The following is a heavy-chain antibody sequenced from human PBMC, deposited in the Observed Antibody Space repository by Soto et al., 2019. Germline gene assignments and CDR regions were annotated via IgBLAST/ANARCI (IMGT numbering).Heavy chain of an antibody. V-gene: IGHV4-39*01. CDR2: IYYRGNA. CDR3: ARLEGLATISYYFDF. J-gene: IGHJ4*02. Sequence: PSVPMSVTSTVVERTIISVKYYRSRKKKPPGKGLEWIGSIYYRGNAYYNPSLQTRVTISLDKSKSQFSLKLNSVTAADSAVYFCARLEGLATISYYFDFWGPGALVTVSS. D-gene: IGHD3-9*01. CDR1: ERTIISVKYY.